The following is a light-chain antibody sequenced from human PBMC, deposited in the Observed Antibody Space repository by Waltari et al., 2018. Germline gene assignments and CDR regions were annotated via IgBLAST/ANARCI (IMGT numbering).Light chain of an antibody. CDR2: GVS. CDR3: QQYAFSPPGKS. CDR1: QSVSSTW. J-gene: IGKJ1*01. V-gene: IGKV3-20*01. Sequence: IVLTQSPGTLSLSPGEAATLSCRASQSVSSTWLAWYQQKPGQPPRLLIYGVSNRVPGIPDRFSGSGSGTDFTLTIDRLEPEDFAVYYCQQYAFSPPGKSFGQGTKVEIQ.